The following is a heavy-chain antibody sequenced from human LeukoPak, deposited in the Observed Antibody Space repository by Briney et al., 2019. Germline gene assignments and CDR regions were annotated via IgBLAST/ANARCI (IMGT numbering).Heavy chain of an antibody. Sequence: PGRSLRLSCATSGFTFDDYAMHWVRQAPGTGLEWVSGISWNSRDIDYADSVRGRFTISRDNAKNSLYLQVNSLRAEDTAVYYCARDFFDSSGYYYPVIGYWGQGTLVTVSS. CDR2: ISWNSRDI. V-gene: IGHV3-9*01. CDR3: ARDFFDSSGYYYPVIGY. J-gene: IGHJ4*02. D-gene: IGHD3-22*01. CDR1: GFTFDDYA.